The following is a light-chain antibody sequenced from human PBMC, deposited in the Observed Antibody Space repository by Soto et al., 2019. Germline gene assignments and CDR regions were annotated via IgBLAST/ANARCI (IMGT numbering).Light chain of an antibody. CDR3: QRYGTSPQT. CDR2: DAS. CDR1: QSVSSGY. Sequence: EIVLTQTPATLSLSPGERATLSCGASQSVSSGYIAWYQQKPGLAPRLLIFDASRRATDIPDRFSGSGSGTDFTLTISRLEPEDFAVYYCQRYGTSPQTFGQGTKVEIK. J-gene: IGKJ1*01. V-gene: IGKV3D-20*01.